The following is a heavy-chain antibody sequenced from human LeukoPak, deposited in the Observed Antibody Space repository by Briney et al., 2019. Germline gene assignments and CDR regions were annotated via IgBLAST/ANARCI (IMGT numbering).Heavy chain of an antibody. CDR2: IYYSGST. V-gene: IGHV4-59*01. CDR1: SGSISSYY. D-gene: IGHD3-10*01. CDR3: ARGTNGSGRPFDY. J-gene: IGHJ4*02. Sequence: SETLSLTCTVSSGSISSYYWSWIRQPPGKGLEWIGYIYYSGSTNYNPSLKSRVTISVDTSKNQFSLKLSSVTAADTAVYYCARGTNGSGRPFDYWGQGTLVTVSS.